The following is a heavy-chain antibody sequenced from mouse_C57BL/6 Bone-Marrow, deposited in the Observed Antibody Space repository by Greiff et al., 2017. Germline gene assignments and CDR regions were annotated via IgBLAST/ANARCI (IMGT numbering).Heavy chain of an antibody. D-gene: IGHD2-1*01. Sequence: QVQLQPSGAELARPGASVKLSCKASGYTFTSYGISWVKQRTGQGLEWIGEIYPRSGNTYYNETFKGKATLTADKSSSPAYMELLSLTSEDSAVYFCARSEYYGNGDYWGQGTSVTVSS. CDR3: ARSEYYGNGDY. V-gene: IGHV1-81*01. CDR1: GYTFTSYG. CDR2: IYPRSGNT. J-gene: IGHJ4*01.